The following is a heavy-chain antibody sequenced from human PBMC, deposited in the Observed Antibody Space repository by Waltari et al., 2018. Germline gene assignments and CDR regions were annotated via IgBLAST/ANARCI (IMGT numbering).Heavy chain of an antibody. CDR1: GFTFSSYL. Sequence: EVQLVESGGGLVQPGGSLRLSCAASGFTFSSYLIHWVRQAPGKGLVWVSRIKSDGIGVNYADSVKGRFTISRDNAKNTVYLQMNSLRAEDTAVYYCARANPADFDYWGQGVLVTVSS. V-gene: IGHV3-74*01. CDR2: IKSDGIGV. J-gene: IGHJ4*02. CDR3: ARANPADFDY.